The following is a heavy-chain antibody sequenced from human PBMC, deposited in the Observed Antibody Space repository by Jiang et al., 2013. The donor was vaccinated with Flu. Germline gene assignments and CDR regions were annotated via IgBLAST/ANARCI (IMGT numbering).Heavy chain of an antibody. V-gene: IGHV1-69*06. CDR3: ATPSPCGGDCYYFEY. Sequence: GSSVKVSCKASGGTFNSSPLTWVRQAPGQGLEWMGDILPIIDSTNYAQKFQGRVTITADKSTTTAYMELSSLRPEDTAVYYCATPSPCGGDCYYFEYWGQGTLVTVSS. CDR2: ILPIIDST. J-gene: IGHJ4*02. D-gene: IGHD2-21*02. CDR1: GGTFNSSP.